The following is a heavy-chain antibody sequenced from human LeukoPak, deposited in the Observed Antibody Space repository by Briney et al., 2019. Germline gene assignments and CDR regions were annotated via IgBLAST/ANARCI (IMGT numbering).Heavy chain of an antibody. CDR3: ARDRGSSGWYTY. CDR1: GGSISSSSYY. J-gene: IGHJ4*02. D-gene: IGHD6-19*01. CDR2: IYYSGST. Sequence: SETLSLTCTVSGGSISSSSYYWGWIRQPPGKGLEWIGSIYYSGSTYYNPSLKSRVTISVDTSKNQFSLKLSSVTAADTAVYYCARDRGSSGWYTYWGQGTLVTVSS. V-gene: IGHV4-39*07.